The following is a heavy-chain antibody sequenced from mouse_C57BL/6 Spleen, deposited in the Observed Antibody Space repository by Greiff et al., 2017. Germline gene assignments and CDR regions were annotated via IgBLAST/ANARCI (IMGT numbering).Heavy chain of an antibody. J-gene: IGHJ4*01. CDR3: AKRRYCYGSSYAMDY. D-gene: IGHD1-1*01. V-gene: IGHV1-55*01. CDR2: IYPGSGST. Sequence: QVQLQQPGAELVKPGASVKMSCKASGYTFTSYWITWVKQRPGQGLEWIGDIYPGSGSTNYNEKFKGKATLTVDTSSSTAYMQLSSLTSEVSAVYYGAKRRYCYGSSYAMDYWGQGTSVTVSA. CDR1: GYTFTSYW.